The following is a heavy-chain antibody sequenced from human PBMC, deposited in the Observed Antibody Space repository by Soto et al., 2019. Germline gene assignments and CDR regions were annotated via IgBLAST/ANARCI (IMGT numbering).Heavy chain of an antibody. Sequence: GGSLRLSCAASGFAFSSYAMSRVRQAPGKGLEWVSAISGSGGSTYYADSVKGRFTISRDNSKNTLYLQMNSLRAEDTAVYYCAKDRPSRITMIVVVMENFDYWGQGTLVTVSS. CDR2: ISGSGGST. CDR3: AKDRPSRITMIVVVMENFDY. D-gene: IGHD3-22*01. J-gene: IGHJ4*02. CDR1: GFAFSSYA. V-gene: IGHV3-23*01.